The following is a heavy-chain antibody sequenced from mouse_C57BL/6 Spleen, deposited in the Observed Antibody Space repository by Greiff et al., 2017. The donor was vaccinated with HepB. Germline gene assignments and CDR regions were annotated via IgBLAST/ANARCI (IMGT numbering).Heavy chain of an antibody. V-gene: IGHV14-4*01. J-gene: IGHJ2*01. CDR1: GFNIKDDY. Sequence: EVKLVESGAELVRPGASVKLSCTASGFNIKDDYMHWVKQRPEHGLEWIGWIDPENGDTEYASKFQGKATITADTSSNTAYLQLSSLTSEDTAVYYCTTVTRYSGSVLDYWGKGTTLTVSS. CDR2: IDPENGDT. D-gene: IGHD1-1*01. CDR3: TTVTRYSGSVLDY.